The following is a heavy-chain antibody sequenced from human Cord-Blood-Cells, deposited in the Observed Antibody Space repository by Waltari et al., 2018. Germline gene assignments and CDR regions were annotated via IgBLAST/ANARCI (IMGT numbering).Heavy chain of an antibody. V-gene: IGHV3-30*18. CDR3: AKEPTGYSSSWSFDY. D-gene: IGHD6-13*01. CDR2: ISNDGSNK. CDR1: GFTFSSYG. Sequence: QVQLVESGGGVVQPGRSLRLSCAASGFTFSSYGMHWVRQAPGKGLEWVEVISNDGSNKYYADSVKGRFTISRDNSKNTLYLQMNSLRAEDTAVYYCAKEPTGYSSSWSFDYWGQGTLVTVSS. J-gene: IGHJ4*02.